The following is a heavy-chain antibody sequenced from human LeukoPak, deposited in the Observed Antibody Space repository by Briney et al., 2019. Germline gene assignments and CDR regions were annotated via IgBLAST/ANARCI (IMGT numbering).Heavy chain of an antibody. J-gene: IGHJ3*02. Sequence: PSETLSLTCTVSGGSISSYYWSWIRQPPGKGLEWIGYIYYSGSTNYNPSLKSRVTISVDTSKNQFSLKLSSVTAADTAVYYCARRYYDFWSGGQGAFDIWGQGTMVTVSS. V-gene: IGHV4-59*01. CDR3: ARRYYDFWSGGQGAFDI. D-gene: IGHD3-3*01. CDR2: IYYSGST. CDR1: GGSISSYY.